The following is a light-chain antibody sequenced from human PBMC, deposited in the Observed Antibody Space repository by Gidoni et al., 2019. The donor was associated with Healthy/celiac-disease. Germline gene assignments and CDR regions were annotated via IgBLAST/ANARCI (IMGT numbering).Light chain of an antibody. J-gene: IGLJ3*02. CDR2: YDD. CDR1: SSTIGNNA. V-gene: IGLV1-36*01. Sequence: QSVLTQPPSVSDAPRQRVTISCSGSSSTIGNNAVNWYQQLPGKAPKLLIYYDDLLPSGVSVRFSGSKSGTSASLAIRGLQSEDEADDYCAAWDDSLNVWVFGGGTKLTV. CDR3: AAWDDSLNVWV.